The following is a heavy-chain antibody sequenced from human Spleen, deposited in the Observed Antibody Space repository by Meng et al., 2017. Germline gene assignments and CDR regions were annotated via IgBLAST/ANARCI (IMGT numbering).Heavy chain of an antibody. CDR2: LGSHPGDT. CDR3: ARGTPGRSYCDY. CDR1: AYTFSGYG. J-gene: IGHJ4*02. Sequence: QVQLVQSGAEVKKPGASFKVSCKASAYTFSGYGVCWVRQAPGLGLELMAWLGSHPGDTSHAPKFLGRVTVTADTATATAYMELRSLRSDDSAVYYCARGTPGRSYCDYWGLGTLVTVSS. V-gene: IGHV1-18*01. D-gene: IGHD3-10*01.